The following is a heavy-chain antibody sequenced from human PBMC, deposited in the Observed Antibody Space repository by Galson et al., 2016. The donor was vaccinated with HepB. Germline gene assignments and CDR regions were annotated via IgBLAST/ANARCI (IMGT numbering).Heavy chain of an antibody. CDR2: ISTRRTT. J-gene: IGHJ4*02. CDR3: SKERLVRRIFDH. Sequence: SLRLSCAASGFVFSNFALSWVRQAPGKGLEWVASISTRRTTYYSDSVLGRFTISRDNSNNTLYLQRNGLTAEDTAVYYGSKERLVRRIFDHWGQGTLLTVSS. D-gene: IGHD1-1*01. V-gene: IGHV3-23*01. CDR1: GFVFSNFA.